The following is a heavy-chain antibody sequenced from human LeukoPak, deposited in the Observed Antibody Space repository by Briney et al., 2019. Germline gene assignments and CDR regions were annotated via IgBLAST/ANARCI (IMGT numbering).Heavy chain of an antibody. CDR3: AGVEYYDSSGYYVDY. Sequence: SQTLSLTCTVSGGSISSYYWSWIRQPPGKGLEWIGYIYYSGSTNYNPSLKSRVTISVDTSKNQFSLKLSSVTAADTAVYYCAGVEYYDSSGYYVDYWGQGTLVTVSS. V-gene: IGHV4-59*01. CDR2: IYYSGST. J-gene: IGHJ4*02. CDR1: GGSISSYY. D-gene: IGHD3-22*01.